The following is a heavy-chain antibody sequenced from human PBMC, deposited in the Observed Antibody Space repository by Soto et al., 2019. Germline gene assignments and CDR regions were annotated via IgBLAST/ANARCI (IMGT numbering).Heavy chain of an antibody. CDR2: ISGSGGST. Sequence: GGSLRLSCAASGFTFSSYAMSWVRQAPGKGLEWVSAISGSGGSTYYADSVKGRFTISRDNSKNTLYLQMNSLRAEDTAVYYCAMADSSGYYGPRAFDIWGQGTMVTVSS. V-gene: IGHV3-23*01. CDR1: GFTFSSYA. CDR3: AMADSSGYYGPRAFDI. J-gene: IGHJ3*02. D-gene: IGHD3-22*01.